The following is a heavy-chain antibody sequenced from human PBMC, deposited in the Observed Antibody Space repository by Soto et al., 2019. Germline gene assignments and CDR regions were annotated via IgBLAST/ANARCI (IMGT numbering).Heavy chain of an antibody. V-gene: IGHV3-9*01. J-gene: IGHJ6*02. CDR1: GFTFDDYA. CDR2: ITWNSDEI. CDR3: AASRGYDSSGYSGYYYGMDV. Sequence: EVQLVESGGGLVQPGRSLRLSCAASGFTFDDYAMHWVRQRPGQGLEWVSGITWNSDEIGYPDSVKGRFSISRDNTKKYLYLQMNSLRPDDTALHYCAASRGYDSSGYSGYYYGMDVWGQGTTVTVSS. D-gene: IGHD3-22*01.